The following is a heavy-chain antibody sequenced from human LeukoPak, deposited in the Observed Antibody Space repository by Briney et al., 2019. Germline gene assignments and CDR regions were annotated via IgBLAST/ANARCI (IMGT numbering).Heavy chain of an antibody. V-gene: IGHV1-8*01. J-gene: IGHJ4*02. CDR3: ARGTAMVRIFDY. Sequence: ASVKVSCKASGYTCTSYDINWVRQATGQGLEWMGWMNPNSGNTGYAQKFQGRVTMTRNTSISTAYMELSSLRSEDTAVYYCARGTAMVRIFDYWGQGTLVTVSS. CDR2: MNPNSGNT. CDR1: GYTCTSYD. D-gene: IGHD5-18*01.